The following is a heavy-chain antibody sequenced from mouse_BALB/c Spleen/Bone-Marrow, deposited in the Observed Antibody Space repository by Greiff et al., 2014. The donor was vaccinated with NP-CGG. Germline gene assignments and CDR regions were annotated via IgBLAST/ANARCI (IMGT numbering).Heavy chain of an antibody. CDR2: INPGSGGT. V-gene: IGHV1-54*01. CDR3: ARRDGSYFDY. Sequence: QVPLQQSGAELVRPGTSVKVSCKASGYAFPNYLIGWVKQRPGQGLEWIGMINPGSGGTNYNEKFKGKATLTADKSSSTAYMQLSSLTSDDSAVYFCARRDGSYFDYWGQGTTLTVSS. D-gene: IGHD3-3*01. J-gene: IGHJ2*01. CDR1: GYAFPNYL.